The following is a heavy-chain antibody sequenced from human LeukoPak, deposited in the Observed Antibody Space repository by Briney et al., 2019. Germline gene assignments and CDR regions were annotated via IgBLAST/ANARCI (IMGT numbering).Heavy chain of an antibody. CDR2: INHRGST. V-gene: IGHV4-30-4*08. D-gene: IGHD3-10*01. J-gene: IGHJ5*02. CDR3: ASWHYYGLGSYTGFDP. CDR1: GGSISSGGYY. Sequence: SQTLSPTCTVSGGSISSGGYYSSWIRQPPGNGLELTGEINHRGSTNYNPSLKTRLTISVDTSKNQCSLKLSSVTAADTAVYYCASWHYYGLGSYTGFDPWGQGTLFTVSS.